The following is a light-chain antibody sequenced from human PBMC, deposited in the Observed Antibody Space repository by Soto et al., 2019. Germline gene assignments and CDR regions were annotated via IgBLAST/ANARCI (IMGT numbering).Light chain of an antibody. Sequence: QSALTQPASVSGSPGQSITISCTGTSSDVSGYNYVSWYQHHPGKAPKLMIYDVSNRPSGVSNRFSGSKSGNTDSLTISGLQAEDEADYYCNSYTSRSSVVFGGGTKLTVL. CDR2: DVS. V-gene: IGLV2-14*03. CDR3: NSYTSRSSVV. CDR1: SSDVSGYNY. J-gene: IGLJ2*01.